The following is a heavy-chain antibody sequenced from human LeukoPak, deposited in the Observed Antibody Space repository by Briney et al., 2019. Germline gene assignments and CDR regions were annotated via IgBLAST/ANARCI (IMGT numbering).Heavy chain of an antibody. CDR3: ARGLYYDFWSGYYTWFDP. CDR1: GGTFSSYT. V-gene: IGHV1-69*02. Sequence: ASVKVSCKASGGTFSSYTISWVRQAPGQGLEWMGRIIPILGIANYAQKFQGRVTITADKSTSTAYMELSSLRSEDTAVYYCARGLYYDFWSGYYTWFDPWGQGTLVNVSS. J-gene: IGHJ5*02. CDR2: IIPILGIA. D-gene: IGHD3-3*01.